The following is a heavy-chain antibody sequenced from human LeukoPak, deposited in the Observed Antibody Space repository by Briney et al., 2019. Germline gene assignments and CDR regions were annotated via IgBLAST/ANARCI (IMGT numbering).Heavy chain of an antibody. CDR3: ARTEYYDSSGYYKDAFDI. J-gene: IGHJ3*02. CDR2: ISAYNGNT. D-gene: IGHD3-22*01. V-gene: IGHV1-18*01. Sequence: GASVKVSCKASVYTFTSYDISWVRQAPGQGLEWMGWISAYNGNTNHAQKLQGRVTITTDTSTSTAYMELRSLRSDDTAVYYCARTEYYDSSGYYKDAFDIWGQGTTVTVSS. CDR1: VYTFTSYD.